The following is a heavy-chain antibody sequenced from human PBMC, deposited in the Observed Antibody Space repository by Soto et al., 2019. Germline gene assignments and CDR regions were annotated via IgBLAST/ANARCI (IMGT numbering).Heavy chain of an antibody. CDR3: ARVQRGPPPYYYGSGSSGWFDP. V-gene: IGHV1-18*01. Sequence: ASVKVSCKASGYTFTSYGISWLRQSPGQWLEWIVWISAYNGNTNYAQKLQGRVTMTTDTSTSTAYMELRSLRSDDTAVYYCARVQRGPPPYYYGSGSSGWFDPWGQGTLVTVSS. D-gene: IGHD3-10*01. CDR2: ISAYNGNT. J-gene: IGHJ5*02. CDR1: GYTFTSYG.